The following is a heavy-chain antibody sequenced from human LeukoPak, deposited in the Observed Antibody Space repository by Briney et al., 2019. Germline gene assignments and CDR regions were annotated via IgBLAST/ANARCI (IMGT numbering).Heavy chain of an antibody. J-gene: IGHJ6*03. D-gene: IGHD3-3*01. CDR3: ARGGRVLRFLEWLPRPPYYMDV. CDR1: GGSFSGYY. V-gene: IGHV4-34*01. Sequence: SETLSLTCAVYGGSFSGYYWSWIRQPPGKGLEWIGEINHSGSTNYNPSLKSRVTISVDTSKNQFSLKLSSVTAADTAVYYCARGGRVLRFLEWLPRPPYYMDVWGKGTTVTVSS. CDR2: INHSGST.